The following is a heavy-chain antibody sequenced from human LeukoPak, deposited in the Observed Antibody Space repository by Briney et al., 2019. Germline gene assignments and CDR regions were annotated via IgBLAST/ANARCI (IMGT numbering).Heavy chain of an antibody. Sequence: GGSLRLSCAASGFTFSSYAMSWVRQAPGKGLEWVSAISGSGGSTYYADSVKGRFTISRDNAKNSLYLQMNSLRAEDTAVYYCIGSSPGYYYYYMDVWGKGTTVTVSS. CDR1: GFTFSSYA. CDR3: IGSSPGYYYYYMDV. D-gene: IGHD6-6*01. J-gene: IGHJ6*03. CDR2: ISGSGGST. V-gene: IGHV3-23*01.